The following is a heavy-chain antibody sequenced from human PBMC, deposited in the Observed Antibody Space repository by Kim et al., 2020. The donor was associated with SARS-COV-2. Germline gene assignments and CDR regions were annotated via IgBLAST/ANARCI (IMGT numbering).Heavy chain of an antibody. J-gene: IGHJ4*02. CDR2: IIPIFGTA. D-gene: IGHD5-12*01. V-gene: IGHV1-69*13. CDR1: GGTFSSYA. CDR3: ASSRDGYNSRFDY. Sequence: SVKVSCKASGGTFSSYAISWVRQAPGQGLEWMGGIIPIFGTANYAQKFQGRVTITADESTSTAYMELSSLRSEDTAVYYCASSRDGYNSRFDYWGQGTLVTVSS.